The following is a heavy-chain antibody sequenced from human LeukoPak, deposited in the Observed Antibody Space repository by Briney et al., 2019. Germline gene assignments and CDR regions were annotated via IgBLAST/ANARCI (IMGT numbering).Heavy chain of an antibody. Sequence: PGRSLRLSCAASGFTFSSYGMHWVRQAPGKGLEWVAVIWYDGSNKYYADSVKGRFTISRDNAKNSLYLQMNSLRAEDAAVYYCARDSRGLRYFDWLPFDYWGQGTLVTVSS. CDR2: IWYDGSNK. V-gene: IGHV3-33*01. CDR1: GFTFSSYG. D-gene: IGHD3-9*01. CDR3: ARDSRGLRYFDWLPFDY. J-gene: IGHJ4*02.